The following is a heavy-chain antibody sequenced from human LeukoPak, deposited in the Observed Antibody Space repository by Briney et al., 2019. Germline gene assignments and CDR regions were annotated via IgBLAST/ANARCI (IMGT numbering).Heavy chain of an antibody. CDR3: ARDQRWRFNFDS. D-gene: IGHD4-23*01. CDR1: GFTFSIYW. V-gene: IGHV3-7*01. J-gene: IGHJ4*02. CDR2: IKQDGSEK. Sequence: GGSLRLSCAASGFTFSIYWMSWVRRAPGKGLEWVANIKQDGSEKYYVDSVKGRFTISRDNAKNSLYLEMNSLRAEDTAVYYCARDQRWRFNFDSWGQGILVTVSS.